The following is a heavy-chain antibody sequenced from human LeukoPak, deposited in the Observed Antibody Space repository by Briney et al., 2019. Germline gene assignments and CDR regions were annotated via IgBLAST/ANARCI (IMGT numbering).Heavy chain of an antibody. D-gene: IGHD2-8*01. CDR3: ARSLMVYAQFDY. V-gene: IGHV4-34*01. Sequence: SETLSLTCAVYGGSFSGYYWSWIRQPPGKGLERIGEINHSGSTNYNPSLKSRVTISVDTSKNQFSLKLSSVTAADTAVYYCARSLMVYAQFDYWGQGTLVTVSS. CDR2: INHSGST. J-gene: IGHJ4*02. CDR1: GGSFSGYY.